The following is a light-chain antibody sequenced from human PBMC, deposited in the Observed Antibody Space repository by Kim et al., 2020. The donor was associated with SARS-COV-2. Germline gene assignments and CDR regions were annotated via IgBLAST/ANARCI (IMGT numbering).Light chain of an antibody. J-gene: IGKJ4*01. CDR1: QGIRSV. CDR3: LQYNDYPLT. CDR2: ATS. V-gene: IGKV1-17*01. Sequence: DIQMTQSPSSLSASVGDRVTITCRASQGIRSVLAWFQQKAGRGPQRLIYATSTLQSGVPSRFSGSRSGTDFTLTISSLQPEDFATYYCLQYNDYPLTFGRGTKVDIK.